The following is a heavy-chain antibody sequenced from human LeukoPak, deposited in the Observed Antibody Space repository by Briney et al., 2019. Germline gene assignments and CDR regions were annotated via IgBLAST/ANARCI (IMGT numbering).Heavy chain of an antibody. J-gene: IGHJ3*02. V-gene: IGHV3-21*01. CDR1: GFTFSSYS. CDR3: ARPPVAGDALDI. CDR2: ISSSSSYI. Sequence: GGSLRLSCAASGFTFSSYSMNWVRQAPGKGLEWVSSISSSSSYIYYADSVKGRFTISRDNAKNSLYLQMNSLRAEATVVYYCARPPVAGDALDIWGQGTTVTVSS. D-gene: IGHD6-19*01.